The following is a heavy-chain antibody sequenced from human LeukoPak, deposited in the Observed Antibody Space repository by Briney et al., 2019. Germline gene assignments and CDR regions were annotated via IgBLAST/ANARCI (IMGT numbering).Heavy chain of an antibody. CDR3: ARQFTMVRESDY. J-gene: IGHJ4*02. Sequence: GASLQISCKGSGSIFTSYWIGCVRPLPGKGLEWMGIIYPGGSDTRYSPSFQGQVTITADKTISTAYLQWSSLKASETAMYYCARQFTMVRESDYWGQGTLVTVSS. D-gene: IGHD3-10*01. CDR1: GSIFTSYW. CDR2: IYPGGSDT. V-gene: IGHV5-51*01.